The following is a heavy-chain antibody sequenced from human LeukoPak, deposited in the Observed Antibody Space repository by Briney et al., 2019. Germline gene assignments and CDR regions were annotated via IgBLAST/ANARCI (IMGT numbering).Heavy chain of an antibody. CDR1: GGSISSGSYY. D-gene: IGHD3-22*01. CDR3: ARGIGTSYESSRDAFDI. Sequence: PSQTLSLTCTVSGGSISSGSYYWSWIRQPAGKGLEWIGRIYSPGTNYNYNPSLKSRVTISIDTSKNQFPLKLTSVTAGDTAVYYCARGIGTSYESSRDAFDIWGQGTMVTVSS. J-gene: IGHJ3*02. V-gene: IGHV4-61*02. CDR2: IYSPGTNY.